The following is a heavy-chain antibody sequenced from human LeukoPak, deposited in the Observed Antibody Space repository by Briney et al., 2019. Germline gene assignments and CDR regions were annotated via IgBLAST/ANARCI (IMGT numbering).Heavy chain of an antibody. CDR1: GFTFSSYS. V-gene: IGHV3-21*01. CDR2: ISSSSSYI. CDR3: TRGGSPPEALGDAFDM. Sequence: GGSLRLSCAASGFTFSSYSMNWVRQAPRKGLEWVSSISSSSSYIYYADSVKGRFTISRDNAKSTLYLQMNSLRAEDTAVYYCTRGGSPPEALGDAFDMWGQGTMVTVSS. J-gene: IGHJ3*02. D-gene: IGHD1-26*01.